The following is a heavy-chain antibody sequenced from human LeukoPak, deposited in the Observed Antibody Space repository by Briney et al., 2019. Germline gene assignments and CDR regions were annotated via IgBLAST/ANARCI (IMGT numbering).Heavy chain of an antibody. V-gene: IGHV3-43*02. CDR1: GFTFDDYA. Sequence: GGSLRLSCAASGFTFDDYAMHWVRQAPGKGLEWVSLISGDGGSTYYADSVKGRFTISRDNSKNSLYLQMNSLRTEDTALYYCAKDTSSYYYDSSGFYGVDVWGQGTTVTVSS. CDR2: ISGDGGST. J-gene: IGHJ6*02. D-gene: IGHD3-22*01. CDR3: AKDTSSYYYDSSGFYGVDV.